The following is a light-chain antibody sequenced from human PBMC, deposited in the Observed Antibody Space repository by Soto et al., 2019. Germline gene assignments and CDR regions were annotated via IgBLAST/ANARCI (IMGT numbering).Light chain of an antibody. CDR1: QSVSSW. CDR3: QQYNSYST. V-gene: IGKV1-5*01. Sequence: EIPMTQSASSLAACVGDGVTIXCRASQSVSSWLDWYQQRTGQAPKPLIYDASSLESGVTSRFSGSGYGKEFNLTISSLQPDDLATYECQQYNSYSTFGQGTKVDIK. CDR2: DAS. J-gene: IGKJ1*01.